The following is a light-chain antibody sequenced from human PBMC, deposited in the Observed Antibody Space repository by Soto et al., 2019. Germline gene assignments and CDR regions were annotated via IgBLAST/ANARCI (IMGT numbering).Light chain of an antibody. V-gene: IGLV4-69*01. CDR3: QTWGTGIRV. J-gene: IGLJ3*02. CDR2: LNSDGSH. Sequence: QLVLTQSPSASASLGASVKLTCTLSSGHSSYAIAWHQQQPEKGPRYLMKLNSDGSHSKGDGIPDRFSGSSSGAERYLTISSLQSEDEAGYDCQTWGTGIRVFGGGTKLTVL. CDR1: SGHSSYA.